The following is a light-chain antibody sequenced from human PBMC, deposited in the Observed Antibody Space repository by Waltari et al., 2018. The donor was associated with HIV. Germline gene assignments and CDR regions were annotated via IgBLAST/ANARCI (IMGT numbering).Light chain of an antibody. CDR1: QSVSSN. CDR2: AAS. Sequence: EIVMTQSPATLSVSPGERATLSCRASQSVSSNLAWYQQKPGQAPRLLIFAASTRATGLPARFSGSGSGTEFTLTISSLQSEDFGTYYCQQTYTTPHTFGQGTRVGMK. V-gene: IGKV3-15*01. CDR3: QQTYTTPHT. J-gene: IGKJ5*01.